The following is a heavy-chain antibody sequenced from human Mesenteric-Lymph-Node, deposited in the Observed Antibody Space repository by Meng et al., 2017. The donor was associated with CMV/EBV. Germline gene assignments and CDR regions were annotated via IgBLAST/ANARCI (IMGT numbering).Heavy chain of an antibody. CDR1: RDTFSRFA. Sequence: SVNVSFQASRDTFSRFAFTWVRQAPGQGLEWMGGIIPIFGTANYGQRFQGRVTITTDDSTSTAYMELGSLRSQDTAVYYCASPPGTEGFTGYIQYWGQGTPVTVSS. D-gene: IGHD3-16*01. V-gene: IGHV1-69*05. CDR2: IIPIFGTA. J-gene: IGHJ1*01. CDR3: ASPPGTEGFTGYIQY.